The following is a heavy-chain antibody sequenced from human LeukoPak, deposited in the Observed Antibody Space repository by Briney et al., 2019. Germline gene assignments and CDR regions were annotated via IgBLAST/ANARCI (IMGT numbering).Heavy chain of an antibody. CDR1: GYTFTGYY. CDR3: ARADIVVVPAAGDY. V-gene: IGHV1-2*02. J-gene: IGHJ4*02. D-gene: IGHD2-2*01. Sequence: GASVKVSCKASGYTFTGYYMHWVRQAPGQGLEWMGWINPNSGGTNYAQKFQGRVTMTRDTSISTAYMELSRLRSDDTAVYYCARADIVVVPAAGDYWGQGTLVTVSS. CDR2: INPNSGGT.